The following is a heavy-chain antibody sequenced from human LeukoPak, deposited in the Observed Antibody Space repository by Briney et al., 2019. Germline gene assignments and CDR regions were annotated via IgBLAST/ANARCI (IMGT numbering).Heavy chain of an antibody. Sequence: GGSLRLSCAASGFTFSSYWMSWVRQAPGKGLEWVGRIKPKTDGETTEYAAPVKDRFSISRDDSKSMMYLQMNSLKTENTAVYYCITPLPYSAQGGQGTLVTVSS. CDR3: ITPLPYSAQ. J-gene: IGHJ4*02. V-gene: IGHV3-15*01. D-gene: IGHD2-21*01. CDR1: GFTFSSYW. CDR2: IKPKTDGETT.